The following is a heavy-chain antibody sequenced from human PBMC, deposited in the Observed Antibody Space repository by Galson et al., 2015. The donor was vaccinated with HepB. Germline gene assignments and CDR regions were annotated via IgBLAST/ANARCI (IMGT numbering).Heavy chain of an antibody. CDR1: GFTFNTEA. D-gene: IGHD2-21*01. V-gene: IGHV3-23*01. CDR3: ATSLVGRGSYDY. J-gene: IGHJ4*02. Sequence: SLRLSCAAAGFTFNTEAMTWVRQAPGKGLEWVSVISGSGSSASYAASVKGRFTISRDNSKNTVFLQMNSLRAEDTAVYYCATSLVGRGSYDYWGQGTLVTVSS. CDR2: ISGSGSSA.